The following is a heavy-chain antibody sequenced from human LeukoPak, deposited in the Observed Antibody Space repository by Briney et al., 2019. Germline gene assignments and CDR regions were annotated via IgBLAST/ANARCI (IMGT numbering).Heavy chain of an antibody. V-gene: IGHV3-23*01. D-gene: IGHD5-12*01. J-gene: IGHJ4*02. CDR1: GFTFSSYG. Sequence: GGSLRLSCAASGFTFSSYGMHWVRQAPGKGLEWVSAISEGRTYYADSVKGRFTISRDNSKNTLYLQMNSLRAEDTAIYYCAKDEYSGYGSFDYWGQGTLVTVSS. CDR3: AKDEYSGYGSFDY. CDR2: ISEGRT.